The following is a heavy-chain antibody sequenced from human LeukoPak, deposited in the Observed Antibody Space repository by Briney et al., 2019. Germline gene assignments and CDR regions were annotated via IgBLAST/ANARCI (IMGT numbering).Heavy chain of an antibody. J-gene: IGHJ4*02. CDR2: IGTAGDT. CDR3: ASGSRGYPPDY. D-gene: IGHD3-10*01. CDR1: GFAFSSYD. V-gene: IGHV3-13*04. Sequence: GGSLRLSCAGSGFAFSSYDMHWVRQATGKGLEWVSAIGTAGDTYYPGSVKGRFTISRENVKNSLYLQMNSLRAGDTAVYYCASGSRGYPPDYWGQGTLVTVSS.